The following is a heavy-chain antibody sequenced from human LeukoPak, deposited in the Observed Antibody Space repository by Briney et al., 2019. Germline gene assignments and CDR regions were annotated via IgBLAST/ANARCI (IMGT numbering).Heavy chain of an antibody. D-gene: IGHD3-9*01. CDR1: GFTVSSNY. Sequence: GGSLRLSCAASGFTVSSNYMSWVRQAPGKGLEWVSVIYSGGSTYYADSVKGRSTISRDDSKNTLYLQMNSLRAEDTAVYYCARGAYDILTGYQLLPLDYRGQGTLVTVSS. J-gene: IGHJ4*02. V-gene: IGHV3-66*01. CDR2: IYSGGST. CDR3: ARGAYDILTGYQLLPLDY.